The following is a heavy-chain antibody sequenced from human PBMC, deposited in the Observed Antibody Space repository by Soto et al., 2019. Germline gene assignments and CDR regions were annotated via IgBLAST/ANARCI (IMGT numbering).Heavy chain of an antibody. CDR1: GGTFSSYA. Sequence: GASVKVSCKASGGTFSSYAISWVRQAPGQGLEWMGGIIPIFGTANYAQKFQGRVTITADESTSTAYKELSSLRSEDTAVYYCARDHCSSTSCYTGDYYYGMDVWGQGTTVTVSS. D-gene: IGHD2-2*02. CDR2: IIPIFGTA. CDR3: ARDHCSSTSCYTGDYYYGMDV. V-gene: IGHV1-69*13. J-gene: IGHJ6*02.